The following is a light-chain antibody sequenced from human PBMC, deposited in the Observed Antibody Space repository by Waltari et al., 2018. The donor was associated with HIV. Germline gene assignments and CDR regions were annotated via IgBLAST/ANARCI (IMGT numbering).Light chain of an antibody. CDR3: QVWDTSNDHVV. V-gene: IGLV3-21*02. CDR2: DDS. Sequence: SYVLIQPPSVSVAPGQTARITCGGNNIGSKSVHWYQQIPGQAPVLVVYDDSDRPSGIPERFSGSNSGNTATLTISRVEAGDEADYYCQVWDTSNDHVVLGGGTKVTVL. J-gene: IGLJ2*01. CDR1: NIGSKS.